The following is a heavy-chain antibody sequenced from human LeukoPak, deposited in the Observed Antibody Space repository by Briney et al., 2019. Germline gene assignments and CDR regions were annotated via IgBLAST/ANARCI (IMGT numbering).Heavy chain of an antibody. CDR3: ARGRATMVRGVIKNSHYFDY. J-gene: IGHJ4*02. CDR2: MNPNSGNT. V-gene: IGHV1-8*03. CDR1: GYTFTSYD. Sequence: ASVKVSCKASGYTFTSYDINWVRQATGQGLEWMGWMNPNSGNTGCAQKFQGRVTITRNTSISTAYMELGSLRSEDTAVYYCARGRATMVRGVIKNSHYFDYWGQGTLVTVSS. D-gene: IGHD3-10*01.